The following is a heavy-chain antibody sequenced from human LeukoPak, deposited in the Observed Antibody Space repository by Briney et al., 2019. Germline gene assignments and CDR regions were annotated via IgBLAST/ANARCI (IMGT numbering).Heavy chain of an antibody. J-gene: IGHJ3*01. CDR2: INADGSTT. Sequence: GGSLRLSCAESGFTLCNSWVHWVRQAPGKGLVWVSLINADGSTTTYADSVKGRFTISRDNARNTLSLQMNSLTIEDTAVYYCVVVVEPTDSDGFDVWGQGTMITVSS. CDR1: GFTLCNSW. D-gene: IGHD1-1*01. CDR3: VVVVEPTDSDGFDV. V-gene: IGHV3-74*01.